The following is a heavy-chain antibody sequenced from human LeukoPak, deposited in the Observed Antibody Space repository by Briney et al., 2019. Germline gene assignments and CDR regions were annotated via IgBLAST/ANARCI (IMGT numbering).Heavy chain of an antibody. D-gene: IGHD3-3*01. CDR1: GFTFKTYG. CDR3: AAGFYFGDY. Sequence: PGGSLRLSCVASGFTFKTYGMSWVRQAPGKGLWWVSTISGSDGSTYYADSVKGRFTISRDNSKSTLYLQMNSLRAEDTAGYYCAAGFYFGDYWGQGTLVTVSS. J-gene: IGHJ4*02. CDR2: ISGSDGST. V-gene: IGHV3-23*01.